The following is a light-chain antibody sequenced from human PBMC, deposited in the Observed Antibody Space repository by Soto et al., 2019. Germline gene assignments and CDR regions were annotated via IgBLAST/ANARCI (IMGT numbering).Light chain of an antibody. CDR2: AAS. V-gene: IGKV1-27*01. J-gene: IGKJ5*01. Sequence: DIQMTQSPSSLSASVGDRVTITCRASQGISNSLAWYQQRPGKVPKLLIYAASTLQSGVPSRFSGSGSGADFTLTISSLQPEDVATYYCQKYNSVPVTFGQGTRLEIK. CDR1: QGISNS. CDR3: QKYNSVPVT.